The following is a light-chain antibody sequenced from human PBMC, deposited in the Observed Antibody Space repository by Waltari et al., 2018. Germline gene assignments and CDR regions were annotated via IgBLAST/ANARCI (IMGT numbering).Light chain of an antibody. CDR1: QSLVHSDGNTY. V-gene: IGKV2-30*02. CDR3: MQGTHWLWT. J-gene: IGKJ1*01. CDR2: KVS. Sequence: DVVMTQSPLSLPVTLGQPASIPCRPSQSLVHSDGNTYLNWFQQRPGQSPRRLIYKVSNRDSGVPDRFSGSGSGTDFTLKISRVEAEDVGVYYCMQGTHWLWTFGQGTKVEIK.